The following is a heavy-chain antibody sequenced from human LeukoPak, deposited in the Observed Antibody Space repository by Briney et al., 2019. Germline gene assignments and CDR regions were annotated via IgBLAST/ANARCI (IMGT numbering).Heavy chain of an antibody. CDR1: GFTFHNYA. J-gene: IGHJ3*02. V-gene: IGHV3-30-3*02. CDR3: AKSYDFWSAYLDAFDI. Sequence: GRSLRLSCAASGFTFHNYAMHWVRQAPGKGLEWVAVISYDGNNKYYADSVKGRSTISRDNSKNTLYLQMNSLRAEDTAVYYCAKSYDFWSAYLDAFDIWGQGTMVTVSS. CDR2: ISYDGNNK. D-gene: IGHD3-3*01.